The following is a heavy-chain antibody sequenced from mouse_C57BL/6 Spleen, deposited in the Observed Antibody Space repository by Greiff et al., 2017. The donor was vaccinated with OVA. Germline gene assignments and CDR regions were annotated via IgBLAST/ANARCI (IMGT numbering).Heavy chain of an antibody. D-gene: IGHD3-2*02. CDR3: ARSGAQATYYFDY. V-gene: IGHV1-22*01. CDR2: INPNNGGT. J-gene: IGHJ2*01. Sequence: EVHLVESGPELVKPGASVKMSCKASGYTFTDYNMHWVKQSHGKSLEWIGYINPNNGGTSYNQKFKGKATLTVNKSSSTAYMELRSLTSEDSAVYYCARSGAQATYYFDYWGQGTTLTVSS. CDR1: GYTFTDYN.